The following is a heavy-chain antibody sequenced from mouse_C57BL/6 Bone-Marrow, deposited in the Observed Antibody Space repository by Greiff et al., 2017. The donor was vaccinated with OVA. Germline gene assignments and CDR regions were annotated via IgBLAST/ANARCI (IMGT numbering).Heavy chain of an antibody. CDR3: SRIANGFGNYGSRASMDY. CDR1: GFSLSTFGMG. V-gene: IGHV8-8*01. Sequence: QVTLKVSGPGILQPSQTLSLTCSFSGFSLSTFGMGVGWIRQPSGKGLEWLAHIWWDDDKYYNPALKSRLTISKDTSKNQVFLKIANVDTADTATYYCSRIANGFGNYGSRASMDYWGQGTSVTVSS. D-gene: IGHD1-1*01. J-gene: IGHJ4*01. CDR2: IWWDDDK.